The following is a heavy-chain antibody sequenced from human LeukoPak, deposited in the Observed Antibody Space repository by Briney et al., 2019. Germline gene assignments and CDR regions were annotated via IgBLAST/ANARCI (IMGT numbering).Heavy chain of an antibody. V-gene: IGHV3-23*01. CDR2: ISGSGRST. D-gene: IGHD3-22*01. CDR1: GFTFSSYA. J-gene: IGHJ4*02. Sequence: PGGSLGLSCAASGFTFSSYAMSWVRQAPGKGLEWVSAISGSGRSTYYADSVKGRFTISRDNAKNTLFLQMNILRADDTAVYYCAKDRILYYYDSSGYHYWGQGTLVTVSS. CDR3: AKDRILYYYDSSGYHY.